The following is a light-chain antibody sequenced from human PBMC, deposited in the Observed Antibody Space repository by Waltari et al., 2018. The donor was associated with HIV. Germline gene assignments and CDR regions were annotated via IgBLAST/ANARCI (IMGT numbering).Light chain of an antibody. CDR1: QSVSSY. Sequence: EIVLTQSPATLSLSPGERATLSCRASQSVSSYLAWYQQKPGQAPRLLIYDASNRATGIPARFSGSGSGTDFTLTISSLEPEDFAVYYCQQRSNCFGQGTKLEIK. CDR3: QQRSNC. V-gene: IGKV3-11*01. CDR2: DAS. J-gene: IGKJ2*01.